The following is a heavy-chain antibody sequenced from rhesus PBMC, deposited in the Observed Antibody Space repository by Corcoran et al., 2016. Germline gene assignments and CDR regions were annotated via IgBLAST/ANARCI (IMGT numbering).Heavy chain of an antibody. CDR3: ARRDNVYYFDY. V-gene: IGHV4-80*01. Sequence: QVQLQESGPGLVKPSETLSLTCAVSGASISSYWWSWIRQPPGKGLEWIGEINGNSGNPTSKPPLKSRVTISQEASKTQFSRKLRSVTAADTAVYYCARRDNVYYFDYWGQGVLVTVSS. J-gene: IGHJ4*01. CDR1: GASISSYW. D-gene: IGHD1-20*01. CDR2: INGNSGNP.